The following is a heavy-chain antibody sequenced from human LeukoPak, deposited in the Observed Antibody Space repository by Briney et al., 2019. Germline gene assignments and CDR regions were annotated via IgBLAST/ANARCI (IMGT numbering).Heavy chain of an antibody. J-gene: IGHJ3*02. D-gene: IGHD3-3*01. CDR3: VRRGKRLRFFEWVDAFDI. CDR2: INQSGST. Sequence: PSETLSLTCGISGGTFSGYYWTWVRQPPGKGLEWIGEINQSGSTDYNPSLKSRVTISSDTSKNHFFLNLTSMTAADTAVYYCVRRGKRLRFFEWVDAFDIWGQGTMVTVSS. CDR1: GGTFSGYY. V-gene: IGHV4-34*01.